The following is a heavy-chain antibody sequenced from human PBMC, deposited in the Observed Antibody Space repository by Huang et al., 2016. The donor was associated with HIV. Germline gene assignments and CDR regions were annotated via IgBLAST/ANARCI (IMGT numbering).Heavy chain of an antibody. V-gene: IGHV1-46*01. CDR2: INPGNDAT. D-gene: IGHD3-3*01. J-gene: IGHJ4*02. CDR3: AKGGDFSAYFDS. Sequence: QVQLVQSGAEVRKPGASLKISCEASVYTFTNHYLYWVRQAPGQGLDWIGMINPGNDATRYSQQRQGRVAMTRDTSTNTVYLELRSLRSEDTAVYYCAKGGDFSAYFDSWGQGTLVTVSS. CDR1: VYTFTNHY.